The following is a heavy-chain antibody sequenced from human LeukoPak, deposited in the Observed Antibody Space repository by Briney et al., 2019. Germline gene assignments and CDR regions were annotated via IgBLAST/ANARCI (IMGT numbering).Heavy chain of an antibody. CDR3: ARGRNYYDSSGYYFDY. D-gene: IGHD3-22*01. J-gene: IGHJ4*02. V-gene: IGHV4-59*01. CDR1: GGSISRYY. CDR2: ISYTGST. Sequence: SETLSLTCTVSGGSISRYYWSWIRQHPGNGLEWIGYISYTGSTTYNSSLKSRVTISLDTSQNQFSLKLTSVTPADTAVYYCARGRNYYDSSGYYFDYWGQGTLVTVSS.